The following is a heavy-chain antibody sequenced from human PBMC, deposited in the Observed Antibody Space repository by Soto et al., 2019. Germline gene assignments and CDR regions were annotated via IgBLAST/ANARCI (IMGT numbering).Heavy chain of an antibody. CDR2: INAGNGNT. CDR3: ARDRYSSSWYVGAFDY. J-gene: IGHJ4*02. V-gene: IGHV1-3*01. D-gene: IGHD6-13*01. Sequence: QVQLVQSGAEVKKPGASVKVSCKASGNTFTSYSVYWVRQAPGQGLEWMGWINAGNGNTRYSQKFQDRVTITRDTSASTVYMEVSSLRSEDTAVYYCARDRYSSSWYVGAFDYWGQGTLVTVSS. CDR1: GNTFTSYS.